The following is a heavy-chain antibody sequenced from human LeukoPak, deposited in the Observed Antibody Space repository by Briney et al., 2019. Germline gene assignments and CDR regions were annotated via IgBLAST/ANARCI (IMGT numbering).Heavy chain of an antibody. D-gene: IGHD4-17*01. J-gene: IGHJ4*02. V-gene: IGHV4-34*01. Sequence: SETLSLTCAVCGGSFSGYYWSWIRQPPGKGLEWIGEINHSGSTNYNPSLKSRVTISVDTSKNQFSLKLSSVTAADTAVYYCARDLYGGPVYWGQGTLVTVSS. CDR2: INHSGST. CDR3: ARDLYGGPVY. CDR1: GGSFSGYY.